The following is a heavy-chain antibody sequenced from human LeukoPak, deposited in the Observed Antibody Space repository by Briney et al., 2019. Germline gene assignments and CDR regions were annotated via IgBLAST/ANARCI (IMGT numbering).Heavy chain of an antibody. D-gene: IGHD6-13*01. CDR2: ISYSGSA. CDR3: ARLYSSSLGRVFDY. V-gene: IGHV4-59*01. Sequence: RPSETLSLTCTVSGGSISSYYWSWIRQPPGKGLEWIGYISYSGSANYNPSLKSRVTMSVDTSKNQFSLKLSSVTAADTAIYYCARLYSSSLGRVFDYWGQGTLVTVSS. J-gene: IGHJ4*02. CDR1: GGSISSYY.